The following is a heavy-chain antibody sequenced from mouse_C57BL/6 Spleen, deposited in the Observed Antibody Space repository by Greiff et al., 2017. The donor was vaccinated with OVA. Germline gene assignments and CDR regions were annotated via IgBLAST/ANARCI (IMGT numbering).Heavy chain of an antibody. CDR2: IHPSDSDT. Sequence: QVQLKQPGAELVKPGASVKVSCKASGYTFTSYWMHWVKQRPGQGLEWIGRIHPSDSDTNYNQKFKGKATLTVDKSSSTAYMQLSSLTSEDSAVYYCAIYRGSSWSAMDYWGQGTSVTVSS. CDR3: AIYRGSSWSAMDY. D-gene: IGHD1-1*01. V-gene: IGHV1-74*01. CDR1: GYTFTSYW. J-gene: IGHJ4*01.